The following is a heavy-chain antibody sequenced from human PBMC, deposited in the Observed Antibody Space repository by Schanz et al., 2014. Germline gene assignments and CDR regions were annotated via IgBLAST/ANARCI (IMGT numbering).Heavy chain of an antibody. CDR2: IASGGSHT. Sequence: EVQLLESGGALEQPGGSLRLSCAASGITFSDYAMSWVRQAPGKGLEWVSTIASGGSHTFYADSVTGRFTISGDNSKNTLFLQMNSLRVEDTAIYYCAKIWKAHHLRGRPGWSDGMDVWGQGTTV. V-gene: IGHV3-23*01. J-gene: IGHJ6*02. D-gene: IGHD3-3*01. CDR1: GITFSDYA. CDR3: AKIWKAHHLRGRPGWSDGMDV.